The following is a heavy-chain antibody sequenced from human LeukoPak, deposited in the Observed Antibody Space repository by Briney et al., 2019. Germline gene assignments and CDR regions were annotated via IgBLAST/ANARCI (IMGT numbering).Heavy chain of an antibody. CDR2: INIDGSTT. CDR1: GFTFSTYW. V-gene: IGHV3-74*01. Sequence: PGGSLRLSCAASGFTFSTYWMHWVRQAPGKGLVWVSLINIDGSTTNYADSVKGRFTISRDNARNTVYLQMNSLRAEDTAVYYCARDPFPQFYSGSGETLSWGQGTLVTVSS. J-gene: IGHJ5*02. D-gene: IGHD3-10*01. CDR3: ARDPFPQFYSGSGETLS.